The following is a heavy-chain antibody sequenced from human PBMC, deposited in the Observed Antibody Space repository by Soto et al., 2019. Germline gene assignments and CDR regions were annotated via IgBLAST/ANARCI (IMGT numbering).Heavy chain of an antibody. Sequence: GGSLRLSCAASGFTFSNAWMSWVRQAPGKGLEWVGRIKSKTDGGTTDYAAPVKGRFTISRDDSKNTLYLQMNSLKTEDTAVYYCTTATVTPDTYYYYYGMDVWGQGTTVTVSS. V-gene: IGHV3-15*01. CDR1: GFTFSNAW. J-gene: IGHJ6*02. CDR2: IKSKTDGGTT. D-gene: IGHD4-17*01. CDR3: TTATVTPDTYYYYYGMDV.